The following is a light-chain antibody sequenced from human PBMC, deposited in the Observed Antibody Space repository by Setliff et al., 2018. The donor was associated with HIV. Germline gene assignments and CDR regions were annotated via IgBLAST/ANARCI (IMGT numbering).Light chain of an antibody. V-gene: IGLV1-44*01. Sequence: QSVLTQPHSASGTPGQRVTISCSGSSSNIGSNSVNWYQQLPGTAPKLLIYRNNQRPSGVPDRFSGSKSGTSASLAISGLQAEDEADYYCSAWDDSLNGRVFGTGTKVTVL. CDR1: SSNIGSNS. CDR3: SAWDDSLNGRV. J-gene: IGLJ1*01. CDR2: RNN.